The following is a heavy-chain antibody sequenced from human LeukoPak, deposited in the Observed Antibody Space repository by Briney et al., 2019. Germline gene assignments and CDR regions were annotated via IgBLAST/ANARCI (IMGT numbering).Heavy chain of an antibody. CDR1: GGSISSGSYY. CDR3: ARPSGYRQMSAFDI. Sequence: KPSETLSLTCTVSGGSISSGSYYWSWIRQPAGKGLEWIGRIYTSGSTNYNPSLKSRVTISVDTSKNQFSLKLSSVTAADTAVYYCARPSGYRQMSAFDIWGQGTMVTVSS. V-gene: IGHV4-61*02. J-gene: IGHJ3*02. CDR2: IYTSGST. D-gene: IGHD3-22*01.